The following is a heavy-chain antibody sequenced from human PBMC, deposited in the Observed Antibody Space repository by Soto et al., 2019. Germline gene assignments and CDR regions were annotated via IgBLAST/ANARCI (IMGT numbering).Heavy chain of an antibody. CDR1: GYTFTSYS. CDR2: INPSSGRT. V-gene: IGHV1-46*01. Sequence: QVQLVQSGAEVKKPGASVRVSCKASGYTFTSYSLHWVRQAPGQGLEWMGIINPSSGRTSYAQNFQGRVTMTSDTSTSIVYMEISSLKSEDTAVYYCARDHNFGFILYAMDVWGQGTTVTVSS. J-gene: IGHJ6*02. CDR3: ARDHNFGFILYAMDV. D-gene: IGHD2-15*01.